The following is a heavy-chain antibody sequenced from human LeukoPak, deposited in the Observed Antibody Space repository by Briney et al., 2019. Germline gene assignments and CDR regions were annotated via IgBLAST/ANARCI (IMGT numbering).Heavy chain of an antibody. Sequence: ASVKVSCKASGYTSTSYDINWVRQATGQGLEWMGWMNPNSGNTGYAQKFQGRVTMTRNTSISTAYMELSSLRSEDTAVYYCARGRSVLIGAARADKGFDYWGQGTLVTVSS. CDR1: GYTSTSYD. CDR3: ARGRSVLIGAARADKGFDY. V-gene: IGHV1-8*01. CDR2: MNPNSGNT. D-gene: IGHD6-6*01. J-gene: IGHJ4*02.